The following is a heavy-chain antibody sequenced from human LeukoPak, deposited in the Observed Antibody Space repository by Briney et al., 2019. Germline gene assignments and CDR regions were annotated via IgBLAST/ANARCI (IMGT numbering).Heavy chain of an antibody. CDR2: ISAYNGNT. CDR3: ARSRVWSSSSVY. CDR1: GYTFTIYG. V-gene: IGHV1-18*01. J-gene: IGHJ4*02. D-gene: IGHD6-6*01. Sequence: ASVRVSCKASGYTFTIYGISWVRQAPGEGGERMGWISAYNGNTKYAQKLQRTVTMTTDTSTSTAYMELRSLRSDDTAVYYCARSRVWSSSSVYWGQGTLVTVSS.